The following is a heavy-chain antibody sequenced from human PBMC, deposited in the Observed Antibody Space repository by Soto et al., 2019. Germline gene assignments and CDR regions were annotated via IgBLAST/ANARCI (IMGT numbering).Heavy chain of an antibody. D-gene: IGHD3-22*01. CDR3: AADGPLNYYDSSGYSDY. Sequence: ASVKVSCKASGFTFTSSAVQWVRQARGQRLEWIGWIVVGSGNTNYAQKFQERVTITRDMSTSTAYMELSSLRSEDTAVYYCAADGPLNYYDSSGYSDYWGQGTLVTVS. CDR1: GFTFTSSA. V-gene: IGHV1-58*01. J-gene: IGHJ4*02. CDR2: IVVGSGNT.